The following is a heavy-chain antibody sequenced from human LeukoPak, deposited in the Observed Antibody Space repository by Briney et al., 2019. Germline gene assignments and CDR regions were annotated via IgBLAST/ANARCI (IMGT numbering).Heavy chain of an antibody. CDR3: ARTYYYDSTNNWFDP. V-gene: IGHV4-30-4*08. CDR2: IYYSGST. J-gene: IGHJ5*02. Sequence: PSETLSHTCTVSGGSISSGAYYWSWIRQPPGKGLEWIGYIYYSGSTYYNPSLKSRVTISVDTSKNQFSLKLSSVTAADTAVYYCARTYYYDSTNNWFDPWGQGTLVTLSS. CDR1: GGSISSGAYY. D-gene: IGHD3-22*01.